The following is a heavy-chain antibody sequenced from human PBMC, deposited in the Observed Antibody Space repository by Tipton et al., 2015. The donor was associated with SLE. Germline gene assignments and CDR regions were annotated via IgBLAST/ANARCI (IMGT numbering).Heavy chain of an antibody. Sequence: TLSLTCTVSGDSISSYYWSWIRQPAGKALEWIGRLYTSGSTNYNPSLKSRVTMSVDTSQRQFSLLLSSVTAADTALYYCARNKAVAGTVIEYWGPGTLVTVSS. CDR1: GDSISSYY. CDR2: LYTSGST. CDR3: ARNKAVAGTVIEY. D-gene: IGHD6-19*01. J-gene: IGHJ4*02. V-gene: IGHV4-4*07.